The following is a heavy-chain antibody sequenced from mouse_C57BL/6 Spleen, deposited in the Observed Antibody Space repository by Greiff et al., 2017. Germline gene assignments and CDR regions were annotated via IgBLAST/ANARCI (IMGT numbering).Heavy chain of an antibody. Sequence: DVKLQESGPGMVKPSQSLSLTCTVTGYSITSGYDWHWIRHFPGNKLEWMGYISYSGSTNYNPSLKSRISITHDTSKNHFFLKLNSVTTEDTATYYCARPSYDYGFDYWGQGTTLTVSS. V-gene: IGHV3-1*01. CDR3: ARPSYDYGFDY. D-gene: IGHD2-4*01. J-gene: IGHJ2*01. CDR2: ISYSGST. CDR1: GYSITSGYD.